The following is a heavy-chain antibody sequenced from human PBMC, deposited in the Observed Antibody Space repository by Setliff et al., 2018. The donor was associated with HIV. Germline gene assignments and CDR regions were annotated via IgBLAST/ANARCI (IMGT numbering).Heavy chain of an antibody. V-gene: IGHV4-61*02. CDR1: GCSISSGTYY. J-gene: IGHJ4*02. Sequence: PSETLSLTCTVSGCSISSGTYYWSWIPQPAGKGLEWIGRIHTSGSTNYNPSLQSRVSISVDASKNHFSLKLSSVTAADTALYYCAREGRFSYGLNADYWGQGTLVTVSS. D-gene: IGHD3-10*01. CDR2: IHTSGST. CDR3: AREGRFSYGLNADY.